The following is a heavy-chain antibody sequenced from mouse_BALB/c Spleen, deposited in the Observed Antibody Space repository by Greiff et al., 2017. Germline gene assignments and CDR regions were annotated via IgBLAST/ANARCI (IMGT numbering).Heavy chain of an antibody. D-gene: IGHD1-2*01. Sequence: EVKLVESGGGLVQPGGSRKLSCAASGFTFSSFGMHWVRQAPEKGLEWVAYISSGSSTIYYADTVKGRFTISRDNPKNTLFLQMTSLRSEDTAMYYCARDYGYVYAMDYWGQGTSVTVSS. V-gene: IGHV5-17*02. J-gene: IGHJ4*01. CDR3: ARDYGYVYAMDY. CDR1: GFTFSSFG. CDR2: ISSGSSTI.